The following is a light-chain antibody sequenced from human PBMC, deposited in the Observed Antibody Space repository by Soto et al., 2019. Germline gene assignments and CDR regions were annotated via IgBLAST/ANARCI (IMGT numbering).Light chain of an antibody. CDR1: SGDIGSYNR. Sequence: QSVLTQPASVSGSPGQSITTSCTGTSGDIGSYNRVSWYQQHPGKAPKLIIYEVTDRPSGVSNRFSGSKSGNTDSLTISGLQAEDEAEYYCSSYTNINTRACVFGTGTKVTVL. CDR3: SSYTNINTRACV. J-gene: IGLJ1*01. CDR2: EVT. V-gene: IGLV2-14*01.